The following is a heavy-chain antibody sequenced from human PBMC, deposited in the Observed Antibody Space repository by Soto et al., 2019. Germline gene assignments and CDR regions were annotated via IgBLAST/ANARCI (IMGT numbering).Heavy chain of an antibody. D-gene: IGHD1-26*01. Sequence: GGSLRLSCAASGFTFSSYWMHWVRQAPGKGLVWVSRINSDGSSTSYADSVKGRFTISRDNAKNTLYLQMNSLGAEDTAVYYCARDRTVPLSGSYYYYYGMDVWGQGTTVTVSS. J-gene: IGHJ6*02. CDR2: INSDGSST. V-gene: IGHV3-74*01. CDR3: ARDRTVPLSGSYYYYYGMDV. CDR1: GFTFSSYW.